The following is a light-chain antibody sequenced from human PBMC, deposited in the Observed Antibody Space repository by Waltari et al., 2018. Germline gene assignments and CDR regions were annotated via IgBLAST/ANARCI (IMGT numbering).Light chain of an antibody. V-gene: IGKV3D-15*01. CDR2: GSS. Sequence: EILMTQSPVTLAVSPGERATLSCRASQSVGTCLAWYQPKGGQAPRLLIFGSSTRATGIPARFSGSGSGTEFTLTINNLQSEDFAVYFCQQYKRWPPLSFGGGTKVEMK. CDR3: QQYKRWPPLS. J-gene: IGKJ4*01. CDR1: QSVGTC.